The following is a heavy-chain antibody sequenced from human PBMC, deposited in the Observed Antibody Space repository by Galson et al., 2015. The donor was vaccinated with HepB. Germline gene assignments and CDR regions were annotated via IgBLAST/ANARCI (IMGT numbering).Heavy chain of an antibody. Sequence: ETLSLTCTVSVGSISGYYWTWVRQPPGKGLEWIGYIYSSGNSDYNPSLKSRVTMSIDTSKNQFSLKLTSVTDADTAIYYCARGSVTTPPGFHYWGHGTLVTVSS. CDR2: IYSSGNS. V-gene: IGHV4-59*01. CDR3: ARGSVTTPPGFHY. D-gene: IGHD4-17*01. CDR1: VGSISGYY. J-gene: IGHJ4*01.